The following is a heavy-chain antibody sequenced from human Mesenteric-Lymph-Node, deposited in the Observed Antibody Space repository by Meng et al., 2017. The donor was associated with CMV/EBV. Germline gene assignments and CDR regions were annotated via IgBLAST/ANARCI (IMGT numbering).Heavy chain of an antibody. J-gene: IGHJ5*02. V-gene: IGHV3-23*01. Sequence: GGSLRLSCAASGFTFRSYAMSWVRQAPGKGLDWVAGISGSGSTTKYAASVEGRFTISRDNSKDTLFLQMNSLRVEDTDLYYCAKDMWEYQLPDGSWGQGTLVTVSS. CDR1: GFTFRSYA. CDR3: AKDMWEYQLPDGS. D-gene: IGHD2-2*01. CDR2: ISGSGSTT.